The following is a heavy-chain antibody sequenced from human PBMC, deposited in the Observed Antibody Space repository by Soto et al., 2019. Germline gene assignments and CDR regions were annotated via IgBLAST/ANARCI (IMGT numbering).Heavy chain of an antibody. CDR2: ISAYNGNT. CDR3: ARGEATYYDFWSPGYYFDY. J-gene: IGHJ4*02. V-gene: IGHV1-18*01. Sequence: ASVKVSCKASGYTFTSYGISWVRQAPGQGLEWMGWISAYNGNTNYAQRLQDRVTMTTDTSTSTAYMELRSLRSDDTAVYYCARGEATYYDFWSPGYYFDYWGQGTLVTVSS. CDR1: GYTFTSYG. D-gene: IGHD3-3*01.